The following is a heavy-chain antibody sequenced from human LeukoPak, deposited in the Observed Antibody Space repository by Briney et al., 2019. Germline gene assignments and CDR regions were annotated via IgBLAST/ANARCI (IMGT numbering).Heavy chain of an antibody. D-gene: IGHD1-26*01. J-gene: IGHJ4*02. Sequence: SETLSLTCTVSGGSISSHYWSWIRQPPGKGLEWIGYIYYSGSTNYNPSLKSRVTISVDTSKNQFSLKLSSVTAADTAVYYCARRGGSYRGPFDYWGQGALVTVSS. CDR3: ARRGGSYRGPFDY. CDR1: GGSISSHY. CDR2: IYYSGST. V-gene: IGHV4-59*08.